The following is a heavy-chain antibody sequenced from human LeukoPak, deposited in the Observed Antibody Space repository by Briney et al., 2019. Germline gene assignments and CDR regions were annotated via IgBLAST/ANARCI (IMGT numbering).Heavy chain of an antibody. CDR2: IYNSGST. J-gene: IGHJ4*02. Sequence: SETLSLTCTVSSGSVSSTIYYWGWIRQPPGKGLEWIGSIYNSGSTYYNPALKSRVTMSVDTSKNQFSLKLTSVTAADTAEYYCAMGGNYGIDYWGQGTLITVSS. D-gene: IGHD1-26*01. CDR1: SGSVSSTIYY. V-gene: IGHV4-39*01. CDR3: AMGGNYGIDY.